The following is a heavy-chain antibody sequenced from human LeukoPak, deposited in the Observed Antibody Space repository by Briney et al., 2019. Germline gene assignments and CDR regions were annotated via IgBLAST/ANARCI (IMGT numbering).Heavy chain of an antibody. CDR1: GFTVSSIY. CDR3: ARDTVIRDSYYYYYYMDV. D-gene: IGHD4-11*01. Sequence: GGSLRLSCAASGFTVSSIYMSWVRQAPGKGLEWVSVIYSGGSTYYADSVKGRFTISRDNSKNTLYLQMNSLRAEDTAVYYCARDTVIRDSYYYYYYMDVWGKGTTVTVSS. J-gene: IGHJ6*03. V-gene: IGHV3-53*01. CDR2: IYSGGST.